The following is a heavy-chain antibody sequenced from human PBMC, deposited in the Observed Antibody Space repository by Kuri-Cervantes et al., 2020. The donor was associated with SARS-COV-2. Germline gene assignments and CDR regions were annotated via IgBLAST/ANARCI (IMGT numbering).Heavy chain of an antibody. CDR3: AKGLGLYYFDY. CDR2: IYYSGST. Sequence: SETLSLTRTVSGGSISSSSYYWGWIRQPPGKGLEWIGSIYYSGSTYYNPSLKSRVTISVDTSKNQFSLKLSSLTAADTAVYYCAKGLGLYYFDYWGQGTLVTVSS. V-gene: IGHV4-39*07. CDR1: GGSISSSSYY. J-gene: IGHJ4*02. D-gene: IGHD7-27*01.